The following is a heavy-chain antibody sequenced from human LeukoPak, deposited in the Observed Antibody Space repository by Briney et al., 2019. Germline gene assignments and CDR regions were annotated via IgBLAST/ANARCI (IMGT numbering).Heavy chain of an antibody. CDR1: GGSISSYY. CDR2: IYTSGST. D-gene: IGHD3-10*02. Sequence: SETLSLTCTVSGGSISSYYWSWIRQPAGKGVEWIGRIYTSGSTNYNPSLKSRVTMSVDTSKNQFSLKLSSVTAADTAVYYCAREVSVFGELFYYYMDVWGKGTTVTVSS. J-gene: IGHJ6*03. CDR3: AREVSVFGELFYYYMDV. V-gene: IGHV4-4*07.